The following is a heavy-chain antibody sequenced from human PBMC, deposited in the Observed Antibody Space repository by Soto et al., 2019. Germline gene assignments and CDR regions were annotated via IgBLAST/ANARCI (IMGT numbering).Heavy chain of an antibody. D-gene: IGHD6-13*01. CDR2: IIPILGIA. CDR3: ARVWAADGWFDP. J-gene: IGHJ5*02. CDR1: GGTFSSYT. Sequence: SVKVSCKASGGTFSSYTISWVRQAPGQGLEWMGRIIPILGIANYAQKFQGRVTITADKSTSTAYMELSSLRSEDTAVYYCARVWAADGWFDPWGQGTLVTVSS. V-gene: IGHV1-69*02.